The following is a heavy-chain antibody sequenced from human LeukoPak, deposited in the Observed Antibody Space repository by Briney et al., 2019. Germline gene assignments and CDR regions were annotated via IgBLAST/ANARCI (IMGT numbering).Heavy chain of an antibody. CDR3: AKDLRVIVVTYYMDV. D-gene: IGHD2-2*01. CDR1: GFTFSSYA. CDR2: ISGNGGST. V-gene: IGHV3-23*01. Sequence: GGSLRLSCAASGFTFSSYAMTWVRQAPGRGLEWVSSISGNGGSTYYTDSVKGRFTISRDNSKNTLYLQMNSLRAEDTAAYYCAKDLRVIVVTYYMDVWGKGTTVTVSS. J-gene: IGHJ6*03.